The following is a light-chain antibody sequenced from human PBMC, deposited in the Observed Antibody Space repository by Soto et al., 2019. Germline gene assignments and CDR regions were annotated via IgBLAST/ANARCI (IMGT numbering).Light chain of an antibody. V-gene: IGKV3-20*01. CDR2: GAS. CDR3: QQHGSSLTWT. J-gene: IGKJ1*01. Sequence: ENVLTQSPGTVSLSPGDRATLSCRASQSVSSSYLAWYQQKFGQAPRLLIYGASSRATGIPDRFSGSGSGADFTLTISRLEPEDFAVYYCQQHGSSLTWTFGQGTKVDI. CDR1: QSVSSSY.